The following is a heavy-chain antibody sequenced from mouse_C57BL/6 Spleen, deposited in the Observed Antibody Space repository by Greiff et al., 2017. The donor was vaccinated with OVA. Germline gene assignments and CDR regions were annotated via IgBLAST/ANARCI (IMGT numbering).Heavy chain of an antibody. Sequence: EVQLQQSGPELVKPGASVKISCKASGYSFTGYYMNWVKQSPEKSLEWIGEINPSTGGTTYNQKFKAKATLTVDKSSSTAYMQLKSLTSEDSAVYYCARLGYYSNYLDYWGQGTTLTVSS. CDR1: GYSFTGYY. J-gene: IGHJ2*01. D-gene: IGHD2-5*01. CDR2: INPSTGGT. V-gene: IGHV1-42*01. CDR3: ARLGYYSNYLDY.